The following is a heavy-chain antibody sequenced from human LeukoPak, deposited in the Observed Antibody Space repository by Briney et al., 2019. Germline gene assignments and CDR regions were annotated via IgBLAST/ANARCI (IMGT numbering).Heavy chain of an antibody. CDR3: ARVEPGSYYNPFDY. CDR1: GGSISSSSYY. J-gene: IGHJ4*02. D-gene: IGHD3-10*01. CDR2: IYYSGST. V-gene: IGHV4-39*07. Sequence: SETLSLTCTVSGGSISSSSYYWGWLRQPPGTGLEWIGSIYYSGSTYYNPSLKSRVTISVDTSKNQFSLKLSSVTAADTAVYYCARVEPGSYYNPFDYWGQGTLVTVSS.